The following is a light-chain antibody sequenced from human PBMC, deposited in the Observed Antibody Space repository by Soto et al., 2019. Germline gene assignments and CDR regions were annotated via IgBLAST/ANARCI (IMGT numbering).Light chain of an antibody. V-gene: IGLV1-44*01. Sequence: QSVLTQPPSASGTPGQRVTISCSGDISNIGTNSVHWYQHLPGTAPKLVIYADSQRPSGVPDRFSGSKSGTSASLAISGIQSEDDADYLCAAWDDNLNGPLFGTGTKVTVL. CDR2: ADS. CDR1: ISNIGTNS. CDR3: AAWDDNLNGPL. J-gene: IGLJ1*01.